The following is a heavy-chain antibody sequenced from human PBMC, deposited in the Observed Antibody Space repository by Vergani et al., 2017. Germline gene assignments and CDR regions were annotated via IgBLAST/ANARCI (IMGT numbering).Heavy chain of an antibody. CDR2: IYYSGST. Sequence: QVQLQESGPGLVKPSQTLSLTCNVSGGSISSGDYYWSWIRQPPGKGLEWIGYIYYSGSTYYNPSLKSRVTISVDTSKNQFSLKLSSVTAADTAVYYCARVGVVRGVSYYYYYYGMDVWGQGTTVTVSS. D-gene: IGHD3-10*01. V-gene: IGHV4-30-4*08. CDR1: GGSISSGDYY. J-gene: IGHJ6*02. CDR3: ARVGVVRGVSYYYYYYGMDV.